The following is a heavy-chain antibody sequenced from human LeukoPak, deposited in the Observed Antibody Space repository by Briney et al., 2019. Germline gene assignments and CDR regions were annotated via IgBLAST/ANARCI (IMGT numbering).Heavy chain of an antibody. J-gene: IGHJ4*02. V-gene: IGHV3-74*01. D-gene: IGHD5-18*01. CDR3: ARDSGYSYGFPFDY. CDR1: GFTFSSYW. Sequence: PGGSLRLSCAASGFTFSSYWMHWVRQAPGKGLVWVSRINSDGSSTNYADSVKGRFTISRDNAKNTLYLQMNSLRAEDTAVYYCARDSGYSYGFPFDYWGQGTLVTVSS. CDR2: INSDGSST.